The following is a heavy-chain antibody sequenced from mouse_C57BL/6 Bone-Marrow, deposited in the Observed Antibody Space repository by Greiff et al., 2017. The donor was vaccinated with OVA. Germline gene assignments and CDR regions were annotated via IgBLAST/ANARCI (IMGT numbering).Heavy chain of an antibody. CDR3: ADYDYGSSHFDD. Sequence: VQLQQSGAELARPGASVKLSCKASGYTFTSYGISWVKQRTGQGLEWIGEIYPRSGNTYYNEKFKGKATLTADKSSSTAYMELSSLTSEDSAVYFGADYDYGSSHFDDWGQGTTLTVSS. V-gene: IGHV1-81*01. J-gene: IGHJ2*01. D-gene: IGHD1-1*01. CDR1: GYTFTSYG. CDR2: IYPRSGNT.